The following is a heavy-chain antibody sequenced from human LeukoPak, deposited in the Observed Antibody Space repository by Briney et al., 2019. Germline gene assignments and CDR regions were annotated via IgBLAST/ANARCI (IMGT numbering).Heavy chain of an antibody. Sequence: GGSLRLSCAASGFSFSSYWMSWVRQAPGKGLEWVANINPDGSNMLYVDSVKGRFTVSRDNAKNSLYLQMNNLRAEDTAVYFCVSGFLQWLYWGQGTLVTVSS. D-gene: IGHD3-3*01. V-gene: IGHV3-7*01. CDR1: GFSFSSYW. CDR2: INPDGSNM. J-gene: IGHJ4*02. CDR3: VSGFLQWLY.